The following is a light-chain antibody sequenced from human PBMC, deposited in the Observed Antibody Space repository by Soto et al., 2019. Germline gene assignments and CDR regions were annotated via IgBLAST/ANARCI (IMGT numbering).Light chain of an antibody. J-gene: IGKJ4*01. CDR1: QFINRY. V-gene: IGKV1-39*01. CDR2: SAS. CDR3: QQSYSTPLT. Sequence: DIPMTQSPSSLSASVGDRVTITCRASQFINRYANWYQQKAGKAPKLLISSASGLQSGVPSRFSGSRSGTDFTLTISSLQPEDFATYYCQQSYSTPLTFGGGTKVEIK.